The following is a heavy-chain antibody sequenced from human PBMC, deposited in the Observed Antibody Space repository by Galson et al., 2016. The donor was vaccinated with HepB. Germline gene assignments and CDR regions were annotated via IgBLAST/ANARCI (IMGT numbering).Heavy chain of an antibody. CDR1: GFTFSSYA. CDR2: ISYDGSNK. D-gene: IGHD3-16*02. CDR3: ARVWGFRGYTNSPAPGY. Sequence: SLRLSCAVSGFTFSSYALHWVRQAPGKGLEWMALISYDGSNKYYADSVKGRFTISRDNSKNTLHLQMTSLRVEDTAIYYCARVWGFRGYTNSPAPGYWGQGTLVTVSS. V-gene: IGHV3-30-3*01. J-gene: IGHJ4*02.